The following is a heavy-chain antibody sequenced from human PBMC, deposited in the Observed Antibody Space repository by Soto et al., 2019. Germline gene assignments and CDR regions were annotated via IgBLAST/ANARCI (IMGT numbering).Heavy chain of an antibody. CDR1: GASISNNY. V-gene: IGHV4-59*08. CDR2: IDHSGST. D-gene: IGHD3-10*01. CDR3: ARPAMVRGVVRYYFYDMDV. Sequence: SETLSLTCSVSGASISNNYWSWIRRPPGKKLEWIGYIDHSGSTNFNPSLKSRVSISVDTSKNQFSLRLSSVTAADTAVYYCARPAMVRGVVRYYFYDMDVWGQGITVTVSS. J-gene: IGHJ6*02.